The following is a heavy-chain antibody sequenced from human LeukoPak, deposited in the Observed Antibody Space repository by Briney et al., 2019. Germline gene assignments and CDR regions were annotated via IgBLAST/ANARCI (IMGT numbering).Heavy chain of an antibody. CDR1: GGTFSSYA. Sequence: SVKVSCKASGGTFSSYAISWVRQAPGQGLEWMGRIIPILGIANYAQKFQGRVTITAGKSTSTAYMELSSLRSEDTAVYYCARGYGSGSPFDYWGQGTLVTVSS. J-gene: IGHJ4*02. CDR2: IIPILGIA. D-gene: IGHD3-10*01. V-gene: IGHV1-69*04. CDR3: ARGYGSGSPFDY.